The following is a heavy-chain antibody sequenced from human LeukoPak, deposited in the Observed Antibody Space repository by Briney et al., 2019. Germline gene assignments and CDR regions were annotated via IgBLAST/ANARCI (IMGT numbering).Heavy chain of an antibody. D-gene: IGHD3-22*01. CDR2: ISSSSSYI. V-gene: IGHV3-21*01. J-gene: IGHJ4*02. CDR1: GFTFSSYS. CDR3: ARVGYYYDSSGYYFDY. Sequence: GGSLRLSCAASGFTFSSYSMNWVRQAPGKGLEWASSISSSSSYIYYADSVKGRFTISRDNAKNSLYLQMNSLRAEDTAVYYCARVGYYYDSSGYYFDYWGQGTLVTVSS.